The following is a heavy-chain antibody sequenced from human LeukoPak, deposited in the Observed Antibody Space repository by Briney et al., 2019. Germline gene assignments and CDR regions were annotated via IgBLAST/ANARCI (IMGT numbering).Heavy chain of an antibody. V-gene: IGHV1-8*01. Sequence: ASVKVSCKASGYTFTSYDINWVRQATGQGLEWMGWMNPNSGNTGYAQKFQGRVTMTRNTSISTAYMELSSLRSEDTAVYYCARTCSGGSCAYNWFDPWGQGTLVTVSS. CDR2: MNPNSGNT. CDR1: GYTFTSYD. D-gene: IGHD2-15*01. J-gene: IGHJ5*02. CDR3: ARTCSGGSCAYNWFDP.